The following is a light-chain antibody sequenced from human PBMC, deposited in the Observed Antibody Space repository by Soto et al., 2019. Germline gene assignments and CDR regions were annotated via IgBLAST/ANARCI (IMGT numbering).Light chain of an antibody. CDR3: SSWTSSTTQV. CDR1: SSDVGGYNF. Sequence: QSALTQPASVSGSPGQSITISCTGTSSDVGGYNFVSWYQQHPGKAPKLMIYDVNNRPSGVSNRFSGSKSGKTASLTISGLQAEDEADYYCSSWTSSTTQVLGGGTKLTVL. J-gene: IGLJ3*02. V-gene: IGLV2-14*01. CDR2: DVN.